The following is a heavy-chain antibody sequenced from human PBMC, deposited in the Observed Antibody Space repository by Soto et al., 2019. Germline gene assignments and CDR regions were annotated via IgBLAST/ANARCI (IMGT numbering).Heavy chain of an antibody. D-gene: IGHD1-1*01. V-gene: IGHV3-30-3*01. Sequence: QVQLVESGGGVVQPGRSLRLSCAAAGFTFSRYSMHWVRQAPGKGLEWVAVISYDGSNKYYADSVKGRFTISRDNSKNTLFLQMNSLSAEDTAVYYCAREGGGNWNDALDYWGQGTLVTVSS. CDR1: GFTFSRYS. J-gene: IGHJ4*02. CDR3: AREGGGNWNDALDY. CDR2: ISYDGSNK.